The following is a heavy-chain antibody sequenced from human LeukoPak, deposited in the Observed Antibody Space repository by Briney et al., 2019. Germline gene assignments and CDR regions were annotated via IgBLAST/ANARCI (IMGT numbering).Heavy chain of an antibody. Sequence: PSETLSLTCTVSGGSISNYYWGWIRQPPGKGLEWIGYIYYSGSTNYNPSLKSRVTISVDTSKNQFSLKLSSVTAADTAVYYCARVVSWGTQDYYYYMDVWGKGTTVTASS. CDR1: GGSISNYY. D-gene: IGHD3-16*01. CDR2: IYYSGST. CDR3: ARVVSWGTQDYYYYMDV. V-gene: IGHV4-59*01. J-gene: IGHJ6*03.